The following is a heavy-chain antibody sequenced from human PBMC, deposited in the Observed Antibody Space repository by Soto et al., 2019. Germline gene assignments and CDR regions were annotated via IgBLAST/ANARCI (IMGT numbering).Heavy chain of an antibody. CDR1: GGPISRYY. D-gene: IGHD3-10*01. J-gene: IGHJ4*02. Sequence: PSDTLSLTCTVSGGPISRYYWRWISQLPGKRMAWIWYIYYSGSTNYNPSHKSRVTISVDTSKNQFSLKLSSVTAADTAGYYCARAPPRSEWFGELFPYYFDYWGQGTLVTVS. V-gene: IGHV4-59*01. CDR2: IYYSGST. CDR3: ARAPPRSEWFGELFPYYFDY.